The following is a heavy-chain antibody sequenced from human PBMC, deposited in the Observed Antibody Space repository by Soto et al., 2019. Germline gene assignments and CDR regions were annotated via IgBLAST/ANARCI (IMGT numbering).Heavy chain of an antibody. CDR1: GGSISSYY. Sequence: LSLTCTVSGGSISSYYWSWIRQPPGKGLEWIGYIYYSGSTNYNPSLKSRVTISVDTSKNQFSLKLSSVTAADTAVYYCARDDEGLNLGYWGQGTLVTVSS. CDR2: IYYSGST. J-gene: IGHJ4*02. CDR3: ARDDEGLNLGY. V-gene: IGHV4-59*01.